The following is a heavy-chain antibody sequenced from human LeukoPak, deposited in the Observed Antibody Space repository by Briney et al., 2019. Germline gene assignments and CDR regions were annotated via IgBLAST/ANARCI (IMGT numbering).Heavy chain of an antibody. J-gene: IGHJ4*02. Sequence: PGGSLRLSCAASGVTFSTYGMDWGRQAPGKGLEWVAGIWCDGTNKYYADSVKGRFTISRDNSKNTLYLQMNSLIAEDTAVDSCAKIGGDKHPSDCCRQGTVVTVSS. CDR3: AKIGGDKHPSDC. CDR1: GVTFSTYG. V-gene: IGHV3-33*06. D-gene: IGHD2-21*02. CDR2: IWCDGTNK.